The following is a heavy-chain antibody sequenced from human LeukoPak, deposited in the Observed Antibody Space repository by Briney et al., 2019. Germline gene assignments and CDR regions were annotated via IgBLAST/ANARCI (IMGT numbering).Heavy chain of an antibody. CDR2: IYYSGST. CDR3: ARRRYYGSGSLKNFDY. J-gene: IGHJ4*02. CDR1: GGSISSSSYY. D-gene: IGHD3-10*01. Sequence: KPSETLSLTCTVSGGSISSSSYYWGWIRQPPGKGLEWIGSIYYSGSTYYNPSLKSRVTISVDTSKNQFSLKLSSVTAADTAVYYCARRRYYGSGSLKNFDYWGQGTLVTVSS. V-gene: IGHV4-39*07.